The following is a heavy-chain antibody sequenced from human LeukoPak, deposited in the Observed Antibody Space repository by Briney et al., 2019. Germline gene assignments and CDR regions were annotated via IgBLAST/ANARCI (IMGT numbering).Heavy chain of an antibody. J-gene: IGHJ4*02. CDR3: ARQVVAVAGTGYFDY. V-gene: IGHV4-39*01. D-gene: IGHD6-19*01. CDR2: IYYSGST. CDR1: GXSIRSSSYY. Sequence: SETLSLTCTVSGXSIRSSSYYWGWIRQPPGKGLEWIGSIYYSGSTYYNASLKSRGTISVDTSKNQFSLKLNSVTAADTAVYFCARQVVAVAGTGYFDYWGQGTLVTVSS.